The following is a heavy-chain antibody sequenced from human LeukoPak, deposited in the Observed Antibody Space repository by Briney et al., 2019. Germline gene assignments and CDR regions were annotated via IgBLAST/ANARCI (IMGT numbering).Heavy chain of an antibody. Sequence: SETLSLTCTVSGGSISSYYWSWIRQPAGKGLEWIGRIYTSGSTNYNPSLGSRVTISVDTSKNQFSLKLSSVTAADTAVYYCARGTPPYICGGDCNHSWFDPWGQGTLVTVSS. J-gene: IGHJ5*02. CDR2: IYTSGST. CDR3: ARGTPPYICGGDCNHSWFDP. CDR1: GGSISSYY. D-gene: IGHD2-21*01. V-gene: IGHV4-4*07.